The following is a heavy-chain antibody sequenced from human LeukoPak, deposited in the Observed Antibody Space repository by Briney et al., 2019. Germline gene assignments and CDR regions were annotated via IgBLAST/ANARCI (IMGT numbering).Heavy chain of an antibody. D-gene: IGHD5-18*01. CDR2: IIPIFGTA. CDR1: GGTFSSYA. V-gene: IGHV1-69*13. Sequence: ASVKASCKASGGTFSSYAISWVRQAPGQGLEWMGGIIPIFGTANYAQKFQGRVTITADESTSTAYMELSSLRSEDTAVYYCARVLSYGPLFDPWGQGTLVTVSS. J-gene: IGHJ5*02. CDR3: ARVLSYGPLFDP.